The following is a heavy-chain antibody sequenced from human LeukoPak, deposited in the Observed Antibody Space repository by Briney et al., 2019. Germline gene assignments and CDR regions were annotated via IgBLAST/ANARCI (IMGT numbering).Heavy chain of an antibody. D-gene: IGHD3-22*01. J-gene: IGHJ6*02. CDR2: IVVGSGNT. CDR3: AAAYDSGTYYYYYGMDV. CDR1: GFTFTNSA. V-gene: IGHV1-58*01. Sequence: VASVTVSFTASGFTFTNSAVQWVRQTRGQRLEWVGWIVVGSGNTNYAQKFQERVTITRDMSTSTAYMELRSPRSEDTAVYYCAAAYDSGTYYYYYGMDVWGQGTTVTVSS.